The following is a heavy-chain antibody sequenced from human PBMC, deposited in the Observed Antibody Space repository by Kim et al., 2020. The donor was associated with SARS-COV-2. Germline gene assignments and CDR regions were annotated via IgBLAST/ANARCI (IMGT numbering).Heavy chain of an antibody. V-gene: IGHV4-4*02. CDR1: GGSISSSNW. D-gene: IGHD6-13*01. CDR3: ARDYSSSWLNAFDI. J-gene: IGHJ3*02. CDR2: IYHSGST. Sequence: SETLSLTCAVSGGSISSSNWWSWVRQPPGKGLEWIGEIYHSGSTNYNPSLKSRVTISVDKSKNQFSLKLSSVTAADTAVYYCARDYSSSWLNAFDIWGQGTMVTVSS.